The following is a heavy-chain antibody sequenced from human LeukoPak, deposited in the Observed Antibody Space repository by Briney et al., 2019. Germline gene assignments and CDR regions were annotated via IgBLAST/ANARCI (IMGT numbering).Heavy chain of an antibody. CDR1: GYTFGTYG. CDR2: ISAYNGDT. CDR3: ARFHADYFYTYGMDV. J-gene: IGHJ6*02. D-gene: IGHD2/OR15-2a*01. Sequence: ASVKVSCKASGYTFGTYGVSWVRQAPGQGLEWMGWISAYNGDTYYAPKFQGRVTLTTDTPTSTAYMGMRNLRSDDTAVYYCARFHADYFYTYGMDVWGQGTTVTVSS. V-gene: IGHV1-18*01.